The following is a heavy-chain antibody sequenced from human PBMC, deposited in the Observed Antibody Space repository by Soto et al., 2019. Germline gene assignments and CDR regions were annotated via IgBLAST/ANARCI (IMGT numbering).Heavy chain of an antibody. D-gene: IGHD5-12*01. CDR3: AKDTYMMATEFFDY. J-gene: IGHJ4*02. Sequence: QVQLVESGGGVVQPGRSLRLSCSASGFTFSSYGIHWVRQAPGKGLEWVAVISYDGSGKYYADSVKGRFTISRDNSKNTLYLQMNSLRAEDTAVYHCAKDTYMMATEFFDYCGQGTPVTVSS. CDR2: ISYDGSGK. V-gene: IGHV3-30*18. CDR1: GFTFSSYG.